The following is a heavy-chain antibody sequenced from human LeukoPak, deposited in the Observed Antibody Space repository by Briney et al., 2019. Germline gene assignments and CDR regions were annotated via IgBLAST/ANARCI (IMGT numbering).Heavy chain of an antibody. Sequence: SESLSLTCTVSGGSISSSSYYWGWIRQPPGKGLEWIGSIYYSGSTYYNPSLKSRVTISVDTSKNQFSLKLSSVTAADTAVYYCARGAPRSSGWTLNYFDYWGQGTLVTVSS. V-gene: IGHV4-39*01. J-gene: IGHJ4*02. CDR3: ARGAPRSSGWTLNYFDY. D-gene: IGHD6-19*01. CDR2: IYYSGST. CDR1: GGSISSSSYY.